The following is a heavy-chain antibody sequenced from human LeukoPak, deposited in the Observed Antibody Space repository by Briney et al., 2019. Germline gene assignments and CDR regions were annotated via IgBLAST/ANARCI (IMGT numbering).Heavy chain of an antibody. Sequence: TGGSLRLSCAASGFTVTNNYMSWVRQAPGKGLEWVSVIYSGGNTYYADSVKGRFTISRDNSMNTLYLQMNSLRAEDTAVYYCARNSRQQLVGGYFDYWGQGTLVTVSS. CDR2: IYSGGNT. V-gene: IGHV3-53*01. J-gene: IGHJ4*02. CDR3: ARNSRQQLVGGYFDY. D-gene: IGHD6-13*01. CDR1: GFTVTNNY.